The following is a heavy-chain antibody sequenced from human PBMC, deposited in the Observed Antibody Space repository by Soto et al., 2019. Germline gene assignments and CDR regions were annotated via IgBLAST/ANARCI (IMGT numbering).Heavy chain of an antibody. V-gene: IGHV1-2*02. Sequence: ASVKVSCQASGYTFTGYYMHWVRQAPGQGLEWMGWINPNSGGTNYAQKFQGRVTMTRDTSISTAYMELSRLRSDDTAVYYCAREVPQLPNNLGGYWGQGTLVTASS. CDR1: GYTFTGYY. D-gene: IGHD2-2*01. J-gene: IGHJ4*02. CDR2: INPNSGGT. CDR3: AREVPQLPNNLGGY.